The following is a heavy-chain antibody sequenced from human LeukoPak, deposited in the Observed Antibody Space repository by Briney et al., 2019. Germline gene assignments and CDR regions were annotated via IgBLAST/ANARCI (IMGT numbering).Heavy chain of an antibody. CDR1: GFTFSSYW. V-gene: IGHV3-74*01. J-gene: IGHJ6*03. D-gene: IGHD1-26*01. CDR2: INSDGSST. CDR3: AKDPGEKPVGYYMDV. Sequence: GGSLRLSCAASGFTFSSYWMHWVRQAPGKGLVWVSRINSDGSSTNYADSVKGRFTISRDNSKNTLYLQMDGLRTDDTAVYYCAKDPGEKPVGYYMDVWGKGTTVTVSS.